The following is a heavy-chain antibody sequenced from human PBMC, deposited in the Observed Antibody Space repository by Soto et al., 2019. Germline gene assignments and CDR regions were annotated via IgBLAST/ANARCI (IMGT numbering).Heavy chain of an antibody. CDR1: GGSISSSSYY. CDR3: ARHSLSSSSLFFGGSRHPPYYFDY. D-gene: IGHD6-6*01. J-gene: IGHJ4*02. Sequence: PSETLSLTCTVSGGSISSSSYYWGWIRQPPGKGLEWIGSIYYSGSTYYNPSLKSRVTISVDTSKNQFSLKLSSVTAADTAVYYCARHSLSSSSLFFGGSRHPPYYFDYWGQGTLVTVSS. CDR2: IYYSGST. V-gene: IGHV4-39*01.